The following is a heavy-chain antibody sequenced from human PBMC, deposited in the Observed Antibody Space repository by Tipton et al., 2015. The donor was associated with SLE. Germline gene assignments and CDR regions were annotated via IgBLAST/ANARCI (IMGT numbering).Heavy chain of an antibody. CDR2: IDPSDSYT. Sequence: QLVQSGAEVKKPGESLKISCKGSGYSFTSYWISWVRQMPGKGLEWMGMIDPSDSYTNYSPSFQSHVTISADKSVSTAYVQWSSLKASGTAMYYCATGGDGYNFPYWGQGTLVTVSS. CDR3: ATGGDGYNFPY. V-gene: IGHV5-10-1*01. CDR1: GYSFTSYW. J-gene: IGHJ4*02. D-gene: IGHD5-24*01.